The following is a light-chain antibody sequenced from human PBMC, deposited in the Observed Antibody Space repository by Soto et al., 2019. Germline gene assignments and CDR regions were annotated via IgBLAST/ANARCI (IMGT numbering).Light chain of an antibody. V-gene: IGKV3-11*01. CDR3: QQRSDWPPIT. CDR1: RSVSSY. J-gene: IGKJ5*01. CDR2: DAS. Sequence: EIVHSHSPVTVSVCPRETVTFSARPTRSVSSYLAWYQQKPGQAPRLLIYDASNRAAGIPARFSGSGSGTDFTLTISSLEPEDFAVYYCQQRSDWPPITFGQGTRLEIK.